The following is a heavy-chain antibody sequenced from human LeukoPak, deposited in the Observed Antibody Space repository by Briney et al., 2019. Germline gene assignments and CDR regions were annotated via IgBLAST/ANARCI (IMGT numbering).Heavy chain of an antibody. CDR1: GFNFANHA. Sequence: GGSLRLSCAASGFNFANHAMSWVRQTAGKGLEWVSSISNSNSYIYYADSVKGRFTISRDNAKNSLYLQMNSLRAEDTAVYYCARGRDYGDFEIDYWGQGTLVTVSS. V-gene: IGHV3-21*01. D-gene: IGHD4-17*01. CDR2: ISNSNSYI. J-gene: IGHJ4*02. CDR3: ARGRDYGDFEIDY.